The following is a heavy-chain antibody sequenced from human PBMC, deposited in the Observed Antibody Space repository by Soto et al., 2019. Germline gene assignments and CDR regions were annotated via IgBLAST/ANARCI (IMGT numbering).Heavy chain of an antibody. V-gene: IGHV4-39*01. CDR3: ARRGVWFGESVDY. D-gene: IGHD3-10*01. CDR1: GGSISSSSYY. J-gene: IGHJ4*02. CDR2: IYYSGST. Sequence: QLQLQESGRGLVKPSETLSLTCTVSGGSISSSSYYWGWIRQPPGKGLEWIGSIYYSGSTYYNPSLKSRVTIYVDTSKNQFSLKLSSGTAADTAVYYCARRGVWFGESVDYWGQGTLVTVSS.